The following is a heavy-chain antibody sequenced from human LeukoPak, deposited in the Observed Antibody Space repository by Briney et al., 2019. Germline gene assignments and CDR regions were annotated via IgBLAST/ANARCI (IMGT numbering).Heavy chain of an antibody. CDR2: IKQDGSEK. V-gene: IGHV3-7*01. D-gene: IGHD3-22*01. CDR3: ASLRSEYYYDSSGYYQSNWFDP. Sequence: GGSLRLSCAASGFTFSSYWMSWVRQAPRKGLEWVANIKQDGSEKYYVDSVKGRFTISRDNAKNSLYLQMNSLRAEDTAVYYCASLRSEYYYDSSGYYQSNWFDPWGQGTLVTVSS. CDR1: GFTFSSYW. J-gene: IGHJ5*02.